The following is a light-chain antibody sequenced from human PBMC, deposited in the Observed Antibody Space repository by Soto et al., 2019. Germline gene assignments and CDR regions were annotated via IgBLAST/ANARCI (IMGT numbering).Light chain of an antibody. CDR3: QQSNNWPKT. CDR2: DAS. Sequence: EIVMTHSPATLSVSPGETATLSCRASQSVSSSLAWYQQKPGQAPRLLISDASTRAAGLPARFSGSGSGTEFTLTISSLQSEDFAVYFCQQSNNWPKTFGQGTKV. J-gene: IGKJ1*01. CDR1: QSVSSS. V-gene: IGKV3-15*01.